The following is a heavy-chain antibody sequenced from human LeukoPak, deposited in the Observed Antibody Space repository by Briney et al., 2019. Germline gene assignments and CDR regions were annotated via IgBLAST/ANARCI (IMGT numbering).Heavy chain of an antibody. CDR2: INHGGTT. Sequence: SETLSLTCAVYGRSFRGYYWSWIRQPPGKGLEWIGEINHGGTTNYNPSLKSRASISVDTSKNQFSLKLSSVTAADTAVYYCARHGGYSYGPFDYWGQGTLVTVSS. CDR3: ARHGGYSYGPFDY. J-gene: IGHJ4*02. D-gene: IGHD5-18*01. V-gene: IGHV4-34*01. CDR1: GRSFRGYY.